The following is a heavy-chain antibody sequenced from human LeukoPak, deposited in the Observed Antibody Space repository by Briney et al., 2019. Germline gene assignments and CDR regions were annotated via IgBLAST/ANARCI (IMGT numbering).Heavy chain of an antibody. V-gene: IGHV3-7*01. CDR3: AKDVVGASAEYFQH. D-gene: IGHD1-26*01. Sequence: GGSLRLSCAASGFTFSQYWMSWVRQAPGKGLEWVANIKQDGSQKYYVDSVKGRFTISRDNAKNSLYLQMNSLRAEDTAVYYCAKDVVGASAEYFQHWGQGTLVTVSS. CDR2: IKQDGSQK. CDR1: GFTFSQYW. J-gene: IGHJ1*01.